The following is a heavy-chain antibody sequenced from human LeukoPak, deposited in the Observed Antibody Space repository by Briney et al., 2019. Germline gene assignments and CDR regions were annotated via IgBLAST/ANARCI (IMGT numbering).Heavy chain of an antibody. J-gene: IGHJ4*02. CDR1: GGSISSYY. CDR3: ARERTFGGVISY. D-gene: IGHD3-16*02. Sequence: PSETLSLTCTVSGGSISSYYWSWIRQPPGKGLEWMGYIYFSGSTNYTPSLKSRVTISVDTSKNQFSLKLSSVTAADTAIYYCARERTFGGVISYWGQGTLVTVSS. V-gene: IGHV4-59*01. CDR2: IYFSGST.